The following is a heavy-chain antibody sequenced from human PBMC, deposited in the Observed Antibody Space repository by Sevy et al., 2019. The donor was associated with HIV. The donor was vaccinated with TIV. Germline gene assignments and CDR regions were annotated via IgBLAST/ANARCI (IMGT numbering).Heavy chain of an antibody. J-gene: IGHJ6*02. CDR2: ISSDGVST. CDR3: VKAPDYYFWRGYYGMDV. D-gene: IGHD3-3*01. CDR1: GFSFSNSA. V-gene: IGHV3-64D*06. Sequence: GGSLRLSCSGSGFSFSNSAMNWVRQTPGKGLKYVSAISSDGVSTYYTDSVRGRFTISRDNSKNTLYLQMSSLRVEDTDVYYCVKAPDYYFWRGYYGMDVWGQGTTVTVSS.